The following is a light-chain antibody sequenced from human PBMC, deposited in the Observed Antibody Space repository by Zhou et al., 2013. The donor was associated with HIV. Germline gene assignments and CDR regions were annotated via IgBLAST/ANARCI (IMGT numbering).Light chain of an antibody. J-gene: IGKJ1*01. CDR1: QSINNW. CDR3: QQYSAYSWT. CDR2: KAS. Sequence: DIQMTQSPSTLSASVGDRVTITCRASQSINNWLAWYQQKPGKAPNLLIYKASSLESGVPSRFSGSGSGTEFTLTISSLQPDDFATYYCQQYSAYSWTFGQGTSVELK. V-gene: IGKV1-5*03.